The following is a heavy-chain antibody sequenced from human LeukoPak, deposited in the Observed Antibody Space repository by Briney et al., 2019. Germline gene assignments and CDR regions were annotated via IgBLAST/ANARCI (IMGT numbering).Heavy chain of an antibody. D-gene: IGHD5-18*01. V-gene: IGHV3-48*02. Sequence: GGSLRLSCAASGFTFSTYTMNWVRQAPGKGLEWVSTVSDSSDVHHSDSVKGRFTISRDNARNSLYLQMNSLRDEDTAVYYCARDGLHTAHFDYWGQGTLVTVSS. CDR1: GFTFSTYT. J-gene: IGHJ4*02. CDR3: ARDGLHTAHFDY. CDR2: VSDSSDV.